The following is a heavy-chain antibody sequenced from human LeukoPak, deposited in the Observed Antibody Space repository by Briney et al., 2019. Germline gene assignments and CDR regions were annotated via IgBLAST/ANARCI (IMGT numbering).Heavy chain of an antibody. Sequence: SDTLSLTCALYGRSFSGYYWSWIRQPPGKGLEWIGEINHSGSTNYNPSLKSRVTISVDTSKYQFSLKLSSVTAADTAVYYCARGGGTGRPPYYFDYWGQGSLVTVSS. CDR2: INHSGST. CDR1: GRSFSGYY. CDR3: ARGGGTGRPPYYFDY. V-gene: IGHV4-34*01. J-gene: IGHJ4*02. D-gene: IGHD3/OR15-3a*01.